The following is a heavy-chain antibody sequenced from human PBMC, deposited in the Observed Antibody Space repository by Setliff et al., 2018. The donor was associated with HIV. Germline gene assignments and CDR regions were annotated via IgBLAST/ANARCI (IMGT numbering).Heavy chain of an antibody. Sequence: ASVKVSCKASGYSFTDYYIHWVRQAPGQGLEWMGRIIPILGIPNYAQNFQGRLTISADKSTRTAYLELSSLRSDDSAVYFCAKEQEIGSYLDPWGQGTLVTVSS. J-gene: IGHJ5*02. CDR3: AKEQEIGSYLDP. V-gene: IGHV1-69*04. CDR2: IIPILGIP. CDR1: GYSFTDYY. D-gene: IGHD2-2*02.